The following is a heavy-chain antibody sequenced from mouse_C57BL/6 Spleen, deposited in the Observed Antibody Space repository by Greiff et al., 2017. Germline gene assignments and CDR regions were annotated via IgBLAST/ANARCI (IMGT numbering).Heavy chain of an antibody. Sequence: QVQLQQPGAELVKPGASVKLSCKASGYTFTSYWMHWVKQRPGQGLEWIGMIHPNSGSTNYNEKFKSKATLTVDKSSSTAYMQLCSLTSEDSAVYYCARVRVYAMDYWGQGTSVTVSS. J-gene: IGHJ4*01. CDR2: IHPNSGST. CDR3: ARVRVYAMDY. CDR1: GYTFTSYW. V-gene: IGHV1-64*01.